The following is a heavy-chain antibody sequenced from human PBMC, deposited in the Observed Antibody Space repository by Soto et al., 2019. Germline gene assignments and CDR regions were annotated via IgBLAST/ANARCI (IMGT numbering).Heavy chain of an antibody. V-gene: IGHV3-23*01. CDR3: AKGAIGSSGYNWYYYYGMDV. Sequence: PGGSLRLSCAASGFTFSSYAMSWVRQAPGKGLEWVSAISGSGGSTYYADSVKGRFTISRDNSKNTLYLQMNSLRAEDTAVYYCAKGAIGSSGYNWYYYYGMDVWGQGTTVTVSS. D-gene: IGHD3-22*01. J-gene: IGHJ6*02. CDR1: GFTFSSYA. CDR2: ISGSGGST.